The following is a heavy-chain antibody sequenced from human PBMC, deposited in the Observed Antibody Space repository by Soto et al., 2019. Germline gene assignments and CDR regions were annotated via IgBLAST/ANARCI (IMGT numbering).Heavy chain of an antibody. D-gene: IGHD4-4*01. CDR2: IIPIFGSP. CDR3: AGTVEMPYYHGMDV. CDR1: GGTLRSHA. Sequence: QVQLVQSGAEVQKPGSSVRVSCKASGGTLRSHAINWVRHAPGQGLEWMGGIIPIFGSPYYAQKFQGRVTITADESSITAYMELSSLRSEDTAVYYFAGTVEMPYYHGMDVWGQGTTVTVSS. V-gene: IGHV1-69*01. J-gene: IGHJ6*02.